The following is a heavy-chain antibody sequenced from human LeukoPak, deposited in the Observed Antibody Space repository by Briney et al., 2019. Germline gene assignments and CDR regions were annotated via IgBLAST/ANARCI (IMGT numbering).Heavy chain of an antibody. D-gene: IGHD3-9*01. V-gene: IGHV3-9*01. CDR3: VKANYDLLTGYYQGFDY. J-gene: IGHJ4*02. CDR1: GFNFDDYV. CDR2: ISRNSGSI. Sequence: PGGSLRLSCAASGFNFDDYVMHWVRQAPGKGLEWVSGISRNSGSIGYADSVKGRFTISRDNAKNSLYLQMNSLRTEDTALYYCVKANYDLLTGYYQGFDYWGQGTLVTVSS.